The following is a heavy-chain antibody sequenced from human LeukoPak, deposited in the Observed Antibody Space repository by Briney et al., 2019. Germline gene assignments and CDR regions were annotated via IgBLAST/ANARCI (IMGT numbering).Heavy chain of an antibody. CDR2: IYPGDSDT. V-gene: IGHV5-51*01. J-gene: IGHJ6*03. D-gene: IGHD7-27*01. CDR3: ARHESSRGLGYYYYYYIDV. CDR1: GYSFTNYW. Sequence: GESLKISCKASGYSFTNYWIGWVRQMPGKGLEWMGIIYPGDSDTRYSPSFQGQVTISADKSISTAYLQWSSLKASDTAMYYCARHESSRGLGYYYYYYIDVWGKGTTVTVSS.